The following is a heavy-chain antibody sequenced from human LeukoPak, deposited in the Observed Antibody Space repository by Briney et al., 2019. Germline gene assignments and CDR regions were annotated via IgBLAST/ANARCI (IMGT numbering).Heavy chain of an antibody. CDR3: ARGPSSAFHYYYYMDV. CDR2: IKKDGSEK. J-gene: IGHJ6*03. V-gene: IGHV3-7*01. CDR1: GLRFSDYY. Sequence: PGGSLRLSCAASGLRFSDYYVSWIRQAPGKGLEWVANIKKDGSEKYYVDSVKGRFTISRDNAKTSLYLQMNSLRAEDTAVYYCARGPSSAFHYYYYMDVWGKGTTVTISS.